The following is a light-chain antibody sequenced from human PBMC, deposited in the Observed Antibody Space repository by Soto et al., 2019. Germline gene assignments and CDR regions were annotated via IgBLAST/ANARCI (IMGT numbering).Light chain of an antibody. CDR1: QSISSW. CDR2: KAS. V-gene: IGKV1-5*03. J-gene: IGKJ1*01. Sequence: DIQMTQSPSTLSASVGDRVSITCRASQSISSWLAWYQQKPGKAPEVLIYKASSLESGVPSRFSGSGSGTEFTLTISSLQPDDFATYYCQQYKSYSRTFGQGTKVEIK. CDR3: QQYKSYSRT.